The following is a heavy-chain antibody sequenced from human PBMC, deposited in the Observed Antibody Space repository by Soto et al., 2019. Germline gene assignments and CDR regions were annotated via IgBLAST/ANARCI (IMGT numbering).Heavy chain of an antibody. CDR3: VRFGGAAAGPGDY. D-gene: IGHD6-13*01. J-gene: IGHJ4*02. CDR2: ISSSGSTI. Sequence: GGSLRLSCVASEFTFSSYEMNWVRQAPGKGLEWVSYISSSGSTIYYSDSVKGRFTISRDNAKKSLYLQMDSLRAEDTAVYYCVRFGGAAAGPGDYWGQGTLVTVSS. V-gene: IGHV3-48*03. CDR1: EFTFSSYE.